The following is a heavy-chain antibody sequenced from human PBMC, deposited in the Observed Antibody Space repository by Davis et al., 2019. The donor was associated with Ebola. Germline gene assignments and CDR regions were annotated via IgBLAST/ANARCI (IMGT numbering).Heavy chain of an antibody. D-gene: IGHD4-17*01. Sequence: GESLMISCASSGFIFSSYAMSWVRQAPGKGLEWVSSISVRSITYHADSVKGRFTISRDNSKNTLYLQMNSLRAEDTAVYYCAKVHPPTTVTTGWFDPWGQGTLVTVSS. CDR1: GFIFSSYA. CDR3: AKVHPPTTVTTGWFDP. CDR2: ISVRSIT. J-gene: IGHJ5*02. V-gene: IGHV3-23*01.